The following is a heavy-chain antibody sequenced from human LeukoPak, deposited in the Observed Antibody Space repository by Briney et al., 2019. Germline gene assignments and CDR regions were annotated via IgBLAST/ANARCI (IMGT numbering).Heavy chain of an antibody. V-gene: IGHV3-21*01. CDR2: ISSSSSYI. Sequence: PGGSLRLSCAASGFTFSSYSMNWVRQAPGKGLEWVSSISSSSSYIYYADSVKGRFTISRDNAKNSLYLQMNSLRAEDTAVYYCARDTGRVRYMDVWGKGTTVTVSS. D-gene: IGHD1-26*01. J-gene: IGHJ6*03. CDR3: ARDTGRVRYMDV. CDR1: GFTFSSYS.